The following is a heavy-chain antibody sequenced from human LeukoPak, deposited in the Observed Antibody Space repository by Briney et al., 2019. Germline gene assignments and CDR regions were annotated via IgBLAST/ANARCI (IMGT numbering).Heavy chain of an antibody. CDR2: INHSGST. Sequence: SETLSLTCAVYGGAFRGYYWSWIRQPPGKGLEWIGEINHSGSTNYNPSLKSRVTVSVDTSRNQFSLRLTSVTAADTAVYYCARSGSSGPPPLWGQGTMVTVSS. D-gene: IGHD6-19*01. J-gene: IGHJ3*01. CDR1: GGAFRGYY. CDR3: ARSGSSGPPPL. V-gene: IGHV4-34*01.